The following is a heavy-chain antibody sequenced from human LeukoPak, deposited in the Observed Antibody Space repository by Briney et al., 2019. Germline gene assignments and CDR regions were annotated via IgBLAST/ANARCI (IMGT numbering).Heavy chain of an antibody. Sequence: ASVKVSCKASGYTFTGYYMHWVRQAPGQGLEWMGWINPNSGGTNYARKFQGRVTMTRDASISTAYMELSRLRSDDTAVYYCARGHDAFDIWGQGTMVTASS. CDR2: INPNSGGT. J-gene: IGHJ3*02. V-gene: IGHV1-2*02. CDR1: GYTFTGYY. CDR3: ARGHDAFDI.